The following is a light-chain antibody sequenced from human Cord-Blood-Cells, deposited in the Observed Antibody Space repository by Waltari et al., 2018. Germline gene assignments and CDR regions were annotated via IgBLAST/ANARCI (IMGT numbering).Light chain of an antibody. CDR3: QQYDNLPSLT. V-gene: IGKV1-33*01. Sequence: DIQMTQSPSSLSASVGDRVTITCQASQEISNYLNWYQQKPGKAPKLLIYDASNLETGVPSRFSGSGSGTDFTFTISSLQPGDIATYYGQQYDNLPSLTFGPGTKVDIK. CDR2: DAS. J-gene: IGKJ3*01. CDR1: QEISNY.